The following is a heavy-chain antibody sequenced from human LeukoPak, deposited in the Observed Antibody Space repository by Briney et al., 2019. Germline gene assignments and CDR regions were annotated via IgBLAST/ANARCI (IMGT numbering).Heavy chain of an antibody. V-gene: IGHV4-59*01. CDR2: IYYSGGT. Sequence: KPSETLSLTCTVSGGSISSYYWSWIRQPPGKGLEWIGYIYYSGGTNYNPSLKSRVTISVDTSKNQFSLKLSSVTAADTAVYYCARGFYYYDSIGYTYYFDYWGQGTLVTVSS. D-gene: IGHD3-22*01. J-gene: IGHJ4*02. CDR1: GGSISSYY. CDR3: ARGFYYYDSIGYTYYFDY.